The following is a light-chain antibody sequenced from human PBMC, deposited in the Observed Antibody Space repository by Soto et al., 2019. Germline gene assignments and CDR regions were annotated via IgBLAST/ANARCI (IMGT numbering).Light chain of an antibody. CDR3: QQYNNWLST. J-gene: IGKJ4*01. CDR2: GAS. Sequence: EIMMTQSPATLSVSPGERATLSCRASQSVSSNLAWYQQKPGQAPRRLIYGASTRATGIPARFSGSGSGTEFPLTTSSLQSKDFAVYYCQQYNNWLSTFGGGTKVEIK. CDR1: QSVSSN. V-gene: IGKV3-15*01.